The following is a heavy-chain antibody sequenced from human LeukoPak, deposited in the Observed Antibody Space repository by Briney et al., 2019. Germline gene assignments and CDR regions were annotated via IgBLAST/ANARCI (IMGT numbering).Heavy chain of an antibody. CDR1: GFSLSTSGVG. CDR2: IYWNDNK. J-gene: IGHJ4*02. D-gene: IGHD4-17*01. V-gene: IGHV2-5*01. CDR3: AHYGDYRFLYDFDY. Sequence: SGPTLVNPTQTLTLTCTFSGFSLSTSGVGVWWIRPPPGKALEWLALIYWNDNKHYSPSLKSRLTITKDTSNNQVVLTMTNMDPVDTATYYCAHYGDYRFLYDFDYWGQRTLVTVSP.